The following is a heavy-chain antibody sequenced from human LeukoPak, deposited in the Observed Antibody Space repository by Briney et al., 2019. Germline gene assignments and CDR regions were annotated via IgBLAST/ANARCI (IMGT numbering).Heavy chain of an antibody. CDR1: GGSISSYY. CDR2: IYYSGST. D-gene: IGHD3-16*01. CDR3: ARGITTLNYYYYGMDV. Sequence: SETLSLTCTVSGGSISSYYWSWLRQPPGKGLEWIGYIYYSGSTNYNPSLKSRVTISADTSKNQFSLKLSSVTAADTAVYYCARGITTLNYYYYGMDVWGQGTTVTVSS. V-gene: IGHV4-59*01. J-gene: IGHJ6*02.